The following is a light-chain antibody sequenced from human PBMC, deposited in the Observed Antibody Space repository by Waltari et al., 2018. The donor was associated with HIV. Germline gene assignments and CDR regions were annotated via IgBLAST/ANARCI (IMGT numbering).Light chain of an antibody. CDR2: RNN. CDR1: GSNIARTN. CDR3: AAWDDSLNGPV. V-gene: IGLV1-44*01. J-gene: IGLJ2*01. Sequence: HSVLTQSPPASGTPAQRVTISSSGCGSNIARTNVHCYQKVPGTAPKLLIYRNNRRPSGVPDRCSGSKSGASASLAISGLQSEDEADDYCAAWDDSLNGPVFGGGTRLTVL.